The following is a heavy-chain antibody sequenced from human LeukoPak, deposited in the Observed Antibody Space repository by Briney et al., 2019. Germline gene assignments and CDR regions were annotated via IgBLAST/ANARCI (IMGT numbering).Heavy chain of an antibody. V-gene: IGHV3-74*01. CDR2: INTDGSST. CDR3: ASAQNFWSGFISGSGAFDI. J-gene: IGHJ3*02. Sequence: PGGSLRLSCAASGFTFSSYSMNWVRQAPGKGLVWVSRINTDGSSTSYADSVKGRFTISRDNAKNTLYLQMNSLRAEDTAVYYCASAQNFWSGFISGSGAFDIWGQGTMVTVSS. D-gene: IGHD3-3*01. CDR1: GFTFSSYS.